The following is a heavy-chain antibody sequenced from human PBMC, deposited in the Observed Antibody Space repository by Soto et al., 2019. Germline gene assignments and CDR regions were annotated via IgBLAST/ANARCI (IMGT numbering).Heavy chain of an antibody. V-gene: IGHV1-46*03. CDR2: INPSGGST. J-gene: IGHJ4*02. D-gene: IGHD3-16*02. CDR3: ARVFDYDYIWGSYRSWPIGY. Sequence: ASVKVSCKASGYTFTSYYMHWVRQAPGQGLEWMGIINPSGGSTSYAQKFQGRVTMTRDTSTSTVYMELSSLRSEDTAVYYCARVFDYDYIWGSYRSWPIGYWGQGTLVTVSS. CDR1: GYTFTSYY.